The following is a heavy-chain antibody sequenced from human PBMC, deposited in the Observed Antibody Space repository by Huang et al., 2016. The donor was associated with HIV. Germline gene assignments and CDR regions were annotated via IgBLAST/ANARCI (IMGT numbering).Heavy chain of an antibody. CDR1: GVSVTRSPWY. J-gene: IGHJ4*02. CDR2: INYDGST. D-gene: IGHD3-3*01. Sequence: QPRLQESGPGLVKPSETLSLTCTVSGVSVTRSPWYWVWVRQSPGKELEGIASINYDGSTYYKSSLKSRLTTSLDTSKNQFSLKLTSVTAADTAVYFCARDIAIFGEPLDSWGQGTAVTVSS. V-gene: IGHV4-39*01. CDR3: ARDIAIFGEPLDS.